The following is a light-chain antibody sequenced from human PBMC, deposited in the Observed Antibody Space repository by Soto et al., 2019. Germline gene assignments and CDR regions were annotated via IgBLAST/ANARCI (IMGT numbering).Light chain of an antibody. Sequence: EIVLAQSPDTLSLSPGERATLSCRTSQSMSTNYLAWYQQKSGQPPRLLIYGASIRATGIPDRFSGSGSGTDFTLTISRLEPEDCAVYDCQQRSNWPPLTFGGGTKVEIK. V-gene: IGKV3D-20*02. CDR1: QSMSTNY. CDR3: QQRSNWPPLT. CDR2: GAS. J-gene: IGKJ4*01.